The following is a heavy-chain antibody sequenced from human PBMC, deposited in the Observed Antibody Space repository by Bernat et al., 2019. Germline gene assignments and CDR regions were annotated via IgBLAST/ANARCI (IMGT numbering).Heavy chain of an antibody. CDR1: GGSFSGYY. Sequence: HVQLQQWGAGLLKPSETLSLTCAVYGGSFSGYYWSWIRQPPGKGLEWIGEINHSGSTNYNPSLKSRVTISVDTSKNQFSLKLSSVTAADTAVYYCARGRGTIFGVVIKGNWFDPWGQGTLVTVSS. CDR3: ARGRGTIFGVVIKGNWFDP. V-gene: IGHV4-34*01. D-gene: IGHD3-3*01. J-gene: IGHJ5*02. CDR2: INHSGST.